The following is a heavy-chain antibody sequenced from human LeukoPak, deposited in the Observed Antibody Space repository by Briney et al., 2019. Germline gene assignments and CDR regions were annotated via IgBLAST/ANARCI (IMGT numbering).Heavy chain of an antibody. CDR1: GGSISSSNW. Sequence: PSETLSLTCAVSGGSISSSNWWSWVRRPPGKGLEWIGEIYHSGSTNYNPSLKSRVTISVDKSKNQFSLKLSSVTAADTAVYYCAREAGGTVNHYYYYYMDVWGKGTTVTVSS. D-gene: IGHD4-17*01. V-gene: IGHV4-4*02. J-gene: IGHJ6*03. CDR3: AREAGGTVNHYYYYYMDV. CDR2: IYHSGST.